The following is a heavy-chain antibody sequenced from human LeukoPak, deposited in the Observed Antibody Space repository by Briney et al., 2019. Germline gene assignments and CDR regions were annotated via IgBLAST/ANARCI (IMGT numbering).Heavy chain of an antibody. D-gene: IGHD3-22*01. CDR3: AKDERGIGWLKYHYMDV. V-gene: IGHV3-30*18. CDR2: ISYDGSNK. J-gene: IGHJ6*03. CDR1: GFTLSSYD. Sequence: GGSLRLSCAASGFTLSSYDMHWVRQAPGKGLEWVAVISYDGSNKYYADSVKGRFTISRDNSKNTLYLQMSSLKTEDTALYFCAKDERGIGWLKYHYMDVWGKGTTVTISS.